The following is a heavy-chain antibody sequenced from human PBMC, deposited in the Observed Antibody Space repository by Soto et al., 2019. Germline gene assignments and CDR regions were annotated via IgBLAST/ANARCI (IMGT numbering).Heavy chain of an antibody. Sequence: PSETLSLTCTVSGGSISSSSYYWGWIRQPPGKGLEWIGSIYYSGSTYYNPSLKSRVTISVDTSKNQFSLKLSSVTAADTAVYYCATSVSGSYDYIWGSYRYLFYWGQGTLVTVPS. J-gene: IGHJ4*02. CDR3: ATSVSGSYDYIWGSYRYLFY. CDR1: GGSISSSSYY. CDR2: IYYSGST. V-gene: IGHV4-39*01. D-gene: IGHD3-16*02.